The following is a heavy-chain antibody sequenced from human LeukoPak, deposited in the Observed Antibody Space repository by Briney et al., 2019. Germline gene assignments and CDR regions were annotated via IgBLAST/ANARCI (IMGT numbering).Heavy chain of an antibody. D-gene: IGHD3-10*02. V-gene: IGHV1-18*01. Sequence: ASVKVSCKASGYTCTSNGNSWVRQAPRQGLEWMGLISAYNGNTNYAQTPQGRVTMTTGTSTSSAYMELRSLSPDDTAVSYCARDVHYYARAFDIWGQGTMVTVSS. J-gene: IGHJ3*02. CDR2: ISAYNGNT. CDR1: GYTCTSNG. CDR3: ARDVHYYARAFDI.